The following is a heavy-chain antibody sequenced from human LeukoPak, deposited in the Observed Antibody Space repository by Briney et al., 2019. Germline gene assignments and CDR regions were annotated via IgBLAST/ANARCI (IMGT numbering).Heavy chain of an antibody. Sequence: ASVKVSCKASGYIFTGYYMHWLRQAPAQGLEWMGWINPNSGDTNYAQEFQGRVTMTRDTSISTAYMELSRLRSDDTAVYYCARSYYYDSSGGTFDIWGQGTMVTVSS. V-gene: IGHV1-2*02. CDR2: INPNSGDT. CDR1: GYIFTGYY. J-gene: IGHJ3*02. D-gene: IGHD3-22*01. CDR3: ARSYYYDSSGGTFDI.